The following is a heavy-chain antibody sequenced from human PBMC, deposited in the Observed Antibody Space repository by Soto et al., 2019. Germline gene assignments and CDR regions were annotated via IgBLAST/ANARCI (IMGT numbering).Heavy chain of an antibody. CDR2: ITGSGDST. D-gene: IGHD1-26*01. Sequence: GGSLRLSCAASEFTFSTYGMTWVRQAPGKGLEWVSGITGSGDSTYYADSVKGRFTISRDNSKNTLYLQMNSLRAEDTAVYYCARGVIAGATGALDYWGQGTLVTVSS. CDR3: ARGVIAGATGALDY. V-gene: IGHV3-23*01. CDR1: EFTFSTYG. J-gene: IGHJ4*02.